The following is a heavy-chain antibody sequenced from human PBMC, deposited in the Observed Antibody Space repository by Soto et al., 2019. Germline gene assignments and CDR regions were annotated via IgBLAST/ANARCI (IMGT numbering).Heavy chain of an antibody. V-gene: IGHV3-30-3*01. Sequence: GGSLRLSCAASGFTFSSYAMHWVRQAPGKGLEWVAVISYDGSNKYYADSVKGRFTISRDNSKNTLYLQMNSLRAEDTAVYYCARVGDIVVVPAAMAVWGQGTMVTVSS. CDR2: ISYDGSNK. J-gene: IGHJ3*01. CDR1: GFTFSSYA. CDR3: ARVGDIVVVPAAMAV. D-gene: IGHD2-2*01.